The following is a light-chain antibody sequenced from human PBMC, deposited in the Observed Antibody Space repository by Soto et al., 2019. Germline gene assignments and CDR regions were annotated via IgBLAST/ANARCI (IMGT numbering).Light chain of an antibody. CDR1: SSDVGGYNY. CDR3: TSYSGSSNNLV. Sequence: ALTQPPSASGSPGQSVTISCTGTSSDVGGYNYVSWYQQHPGKVPKLLIYVVTKRPSGVPDRFSGSKSGNTASLTVSGLQAEDEADFYCTSYSGSSNNLVFGGGTKLTVL. CDR2: VVT. J-gene: IGLJ2*01. V-gene: IGLV2-8*01.